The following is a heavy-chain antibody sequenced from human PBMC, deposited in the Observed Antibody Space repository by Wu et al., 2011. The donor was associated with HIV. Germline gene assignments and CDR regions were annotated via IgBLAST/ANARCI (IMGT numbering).Heavy chain of an antibody. V-gene: IGHV1-69*15. CDR2: IIPIFGRT. D-gene: IGHD3-22*01. CDR1: GGTFNYYA. CDR3: ARSDYYDTSGYYYVYNWFDP. J-gene: IGHJ5*02. Sequence: QVQVVQSGAEVKTPGSSVKVSCKASGGTFNYYAISWVRQAPGQGLEWMGRIIPIFGRTNYAQTFQGRVTVTADDSTSTVYMELSSLRSEDTAVYYCARSDYYDTSGYYYVYNWFDPGAREPWSPSPQ.